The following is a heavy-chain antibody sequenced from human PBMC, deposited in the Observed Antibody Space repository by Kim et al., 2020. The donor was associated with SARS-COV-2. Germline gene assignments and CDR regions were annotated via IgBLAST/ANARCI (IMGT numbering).Heavy chain of an antibody. J-gene: IGHJ4*02. D-gene: IGHD3-3*01. Sequence: GRFTISRDNSQNTLYLQMNSLRAEDTAVYYCAKDVTYYDFWSGPYYFDYWGQGTLVTVSS. CDR3: AKDVTYYDFWSGPYYFDY. V-gene: IGHV3-30*02.